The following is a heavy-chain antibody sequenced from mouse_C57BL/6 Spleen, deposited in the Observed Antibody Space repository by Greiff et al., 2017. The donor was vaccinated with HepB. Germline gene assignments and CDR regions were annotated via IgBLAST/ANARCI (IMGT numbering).Heavy chain of an antibody. J-gene: IGHJ1*03. V-gene: IGHV1-53*01. CDR1: GYTFTSYW. CDR2: INPSNGGT. Sequence: QVQLKQPGTELVKPGASVKLSCKASGYTFTSYWMHWVKQRPGQGLEWIGNINPSNGGTNYNEKFKSKATLTVDKSSSTAYMQLSSLTSEDSAVYYCARNTVVATDWYFDVWGTGTTVTVSS. D-gene: IGHD1-1*01. CDR3: ARNTVVATDWYFDV.